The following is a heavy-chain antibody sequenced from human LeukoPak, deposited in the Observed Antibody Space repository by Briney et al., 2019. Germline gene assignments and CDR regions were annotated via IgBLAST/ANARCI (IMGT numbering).Heavy chain of an antibody. CDR2: IHYSGSA. CDR3: ARHSQLEGTNFD. CDR1: GGSFSGYY. V-gene: IGHV4-34*01. D-gene: IGHD1-1*01. Sequence: SETRSLTCAVYGGSFSGYYWTWIRQPPGKGLEWIGEIHYSGSATYNPSLKSRVTISVDTSKNQFSLKLSSVTAADTAVYYCARHSQLEGTNFD. J-gene: IGHJ4*01.